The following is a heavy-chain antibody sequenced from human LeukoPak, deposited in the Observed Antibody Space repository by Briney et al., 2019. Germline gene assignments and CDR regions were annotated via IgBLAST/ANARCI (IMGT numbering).Heavy chain of an antibody. CDR1: GYTFTGYY. J-gene: IGHJ4*02. CDR3: ARDFEYYGSGSYFPH. D-gene: IGHD3-10*01. V-gene: IGHV1-2*02. CDR2: INPNSGGT. Sequence: ASVKVSCKASGYTFTGYYMHWVRQAPGQGLEWMGWINPNSGGTNYAQKFQGRVTVTRDTSISTAYMELSRLRSDDTAVYYCARDFEYYGSGSYFPHWGQGTLVTVSS.